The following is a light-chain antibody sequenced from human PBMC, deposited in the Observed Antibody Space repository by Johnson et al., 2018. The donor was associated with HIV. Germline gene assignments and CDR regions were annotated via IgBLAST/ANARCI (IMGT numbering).Light chain of an antibody. CDR3: GPWVSSLSAGV. CDR1: SSNIGNNY. V-gene: IGLV1-51*01. J-gene: IGLJ1*01. CDR2: DNN. Sequence: QSVLTQPPSVSAAPGQKVTISCSGSSSNIGNNYVSWYQQLPGTAPKLLIYDNNKRPSGIPDRFSGSKSGTSATLGITGLQTGDEADYYCGPWVSSLSAGVFGTGTKVTVL.